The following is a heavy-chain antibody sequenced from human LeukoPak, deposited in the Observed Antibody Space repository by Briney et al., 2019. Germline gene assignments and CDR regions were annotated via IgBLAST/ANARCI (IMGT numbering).Heavy chain of an antibody. V-gene: IGHV3-23*01. CDR3: AKTVPWVTERNWFDP. Sequence: PGGSLRLSCAASGFTFSSYAMSWVRQAPGKGLEWVSAISGSGGSTYYAGSVKGRFTISRDNSKNTLYLQMNSLRAEDTAVYYCAKTVPWVTERNWFDPWGQGTLVTVSS. CDR2: ISGSGGST. J-gene: IGHJ5*02. D-gene: IGHD2-21*02. CDR1: GFTFSSYA.